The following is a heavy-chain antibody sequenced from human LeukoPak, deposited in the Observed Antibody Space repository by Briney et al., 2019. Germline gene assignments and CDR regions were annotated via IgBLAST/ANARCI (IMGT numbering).Heavy chain of an antibody. CDR2: IIPIFGTA. D-gene: IGHD6-6*01. CDR3: ARLPLRSIAVGYYGMDV. V-gene: IGHV1-69*13. Sequence: SVKVSCKASGGTFISYAISWVRQAPGQGLEWMGGIIPIFGTANYAQKFQGRVTITADESTSTAYMELSSLRSEDTAVYYCARLPLRSIAVGYYGMDVWGQGTTVTVSS. CDR1: GGTFISYA. J-gene: IGHJ6*02.